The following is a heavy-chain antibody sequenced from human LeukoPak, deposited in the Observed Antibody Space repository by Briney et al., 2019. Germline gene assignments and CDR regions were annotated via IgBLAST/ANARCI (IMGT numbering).Heavy chain of an antibody. CDR3: AKRQSGSYFGWFDP. D-gene: IGHD1-26*01. V-gene: IGHV1-69*05. J-gene: IGHJ5*02. Sequence: GASVKVSCTSSGCTFSSYGISWVRQGTGQGLEWMGGIIRIFGTANYAQKFQGRVTIPTDESTSTAYMELRSLRSDDTAVYYCAKRQSGSYFGWFDPWGQGTLVTVSS. CDR1: GCTFSSYG. CDR2: IIRIFGTA.